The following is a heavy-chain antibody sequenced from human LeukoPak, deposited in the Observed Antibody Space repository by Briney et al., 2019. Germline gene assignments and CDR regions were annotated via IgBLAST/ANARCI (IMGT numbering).Heavy chain of an antibody. CDR3: AKDMGYTFGHAFDY. D-gene: IGHD5-18*01. CDR1: GFAFSDYN. V-gene: IGHV3-30-3*01. CDR2: TSNDGSNK. Sequence: PGRSLRLSCAASGFAFSDYNMHWVRQAPGQGLEWVSLTSNDGSNKYYAVSVKGRFTISRDNTKNTLYLQMNSLRTEDTAVYYCAKDMGYTFGHAFDYWGQGTLVTVSS. J-gene: IGHJ4*02.